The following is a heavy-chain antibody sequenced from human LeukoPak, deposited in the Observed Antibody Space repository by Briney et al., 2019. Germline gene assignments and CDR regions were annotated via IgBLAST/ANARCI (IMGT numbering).Heavy chain of an antibody. Sequence: GGSLRLSCAASGFTFSNAWMSWVRQAPGKGLEWVSLISGSGGNTYYADSVKGRSTISRDNSKNTLYLQMNSLRAEDTAVYYCAKIRDCTNGVCPEWFDPWGQGTLATVSS. D-gene: IGHD2-8*01. J-gene: IGHJ5*02. CDR3: AKIRDCTNGVCPEWFDP. CDR1: GFTFSNAW. V-gene: IGHV3-23*01. CDR2: ISGSGGNT.